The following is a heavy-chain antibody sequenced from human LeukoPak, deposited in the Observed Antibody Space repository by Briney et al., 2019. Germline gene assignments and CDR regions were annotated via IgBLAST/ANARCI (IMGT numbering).Heavy chain of an antibody. CDR1: GYSISSGYY. Sequence: PSETLSLTCTVSGYSISSGYYWGWIRQPPGKGLEWIGSIYHSGSTYYNPSLKSRVTISVDTSKNQFSLKLSSVTAADTAVYYCARDGGYDSSGYYFLKLYYFDYWGQETLVTVSS. V-gene: IGHV4-38-2*02. CDR3: ARDGGYDSSGYYFLKLYYFDY. D-gene: IGHD3-22*01. CDR2: IYHSGST. J-gene: IGHJ4*02.